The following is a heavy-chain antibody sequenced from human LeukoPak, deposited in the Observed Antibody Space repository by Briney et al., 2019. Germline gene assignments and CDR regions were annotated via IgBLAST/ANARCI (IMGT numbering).Heavy chain of an antibody. J-gene: IGHJ4*02. Sequence: GGSLRLSCAASGFTFSSYAMSWVRQAPGKGLEWVSIISGSGGTTHYADFVKGRFTISRDNSKNTLYLQMNRMRAEDTAVYYCAKLTSVIVVVIPAALDYWGQGTLVTVSS. V-gene: IGHV3-23*01. D-gene: IGHD3-22*01. CDR2: ISGSGGTT. CDR3: AKLTSVIVVVIPAALDY. CDR1: GFTFSSYA.